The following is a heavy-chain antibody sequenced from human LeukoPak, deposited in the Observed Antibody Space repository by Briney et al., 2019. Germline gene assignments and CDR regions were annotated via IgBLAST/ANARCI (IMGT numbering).Heavy chain of an antibody. CDR2: INPSGGST. Sequence: ASVKVSCKASGGTFTSYYMHWVRQAPGQGLEWMGIINPSGGSTSYAQKFQGRVTMTRDTSTSTVYMELSSLRSEDTAVYYCARDPNSSSWYGGLDYWGQGTLVTVSS. CDR1: GGTFTSYY. D-gene: IGHD6-13*01. CDR3: ARDPNSSSWYGGLDY. V-gene: IGHV1-46*03. J-gene: IGHJ4*02.